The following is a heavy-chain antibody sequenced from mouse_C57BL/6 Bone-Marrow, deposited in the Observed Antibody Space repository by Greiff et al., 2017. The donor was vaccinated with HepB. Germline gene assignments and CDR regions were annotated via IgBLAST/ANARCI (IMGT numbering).Heavy chain of an antibody. J-gene: IGHJ4*01. Sequence: QVQLQQSGAELVRPGASVKLSCKASGYTFTDYYINWVKQRPGQGLEWIARIYPGSGNTYYNEKFKGKATLTAEKSSSTAYMQLSSLTSEDSAVYFCARLDSNYLYYAMDYWGQGTSVTVSS. D-gene: IGHD2-5*01. CDR1: GYTFTDYY. V-gene: IGHV1-76*01. CDR2: IYPGSGNT. CDR3: ARLDSNYLYYAMDY.